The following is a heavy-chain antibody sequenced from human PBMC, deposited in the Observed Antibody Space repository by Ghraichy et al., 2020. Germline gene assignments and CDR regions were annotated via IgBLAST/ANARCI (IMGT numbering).Heavy chain of an antibody. CDR1: GFTFSTYS. V-gene: IGHV3-33*01. CDR3: ARGLVGGGGNTPGYY. D-gene: IGHD4-23*01. J-gene: IGHJ4*02. CDR2: IWSDGSLK. Sequence: GESLNISCAASGFTFSTYSMHWVRQAPGRGLEWVAVIWSDGSLKYYEDSVKGRFTISRDNSKNTLYLEMNSLRAEDTAVYYCARGLVGGGGNTPGYYWGQGTLVTVSS.